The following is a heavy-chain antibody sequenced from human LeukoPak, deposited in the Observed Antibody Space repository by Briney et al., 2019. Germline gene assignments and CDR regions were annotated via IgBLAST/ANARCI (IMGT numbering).Heavy chain of an antibody. CDR2: IYYSGST. V-gene: IGHV4-59*12. CDR3: ARESNYDSSGYYLDY. J-gene: IGHJ4*02. CDR1: GGSISSYY. Sequence: SETLSLTCTVSGGSISSYYWSWIRQPPGKGLEWIGYIYYSGSTNYNPSLKSRVTISVDTSKNQFSLKLSSVTAADTAVYYCARESNYDSSGYYLDYWGQGTLVTVSS. D-gene: IGHD3-22*01.